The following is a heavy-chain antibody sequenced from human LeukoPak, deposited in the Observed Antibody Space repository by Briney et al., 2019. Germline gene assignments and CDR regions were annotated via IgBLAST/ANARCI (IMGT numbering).Heavy chain of an antibody. CDR3: ARADAASGSTRDY. D-gene: IGHD3-10*01. Sequence: ASVKVSCKASGYTFTGYYMHWVRQAPGQGLEWMGWINPNSGGTNYAQKLQGRVTMTTDTSTSTAYMELRSLRSDDTAVYYCARADAASGSTRDYWGQGTLVTVSS. V-gene: IGHV1-2*02. CDR1: GYTFTGYY. CDR2: INPNSGGT. J-gene: IGHJ4*02.